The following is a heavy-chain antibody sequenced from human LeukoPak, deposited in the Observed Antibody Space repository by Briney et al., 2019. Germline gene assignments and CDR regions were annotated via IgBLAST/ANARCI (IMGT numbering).Heavy chain of an antibody. V-gene: IGHV1-69-2*01. CDR3: ATVGILMVYAA. Sequence: ASVKVSCKVSGYTFTDYYMHWVQQAPGKGLEWMGLVDPEDGETIYAEKFQGRVTITADTSTDTAYMELSSLRSGDTAVYYCATVGILMVYAAWGQGTLVTVSS. CDR2: VDPEDGET. CDR1: GYTFTDYY. J-gene: IGHJ4*02. D-gene: IGHD2-8*01.